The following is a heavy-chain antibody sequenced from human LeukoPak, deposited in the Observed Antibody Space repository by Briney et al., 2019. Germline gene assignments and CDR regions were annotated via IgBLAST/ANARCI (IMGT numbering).Heavy chain of an antibody. CDR2: IYTSGST. Sequence: PSETLSLTCTVSGGSISSGSYYWSWIRQPAGKGLEWIGRIYTSGSTNYNPSLKSRVTISVDTSKNQFSLKLSSVTAADTAVYYCARGRETQDAFDIWGPWTMVTVSS. V-gene: IGHV4-61*02. D-gene: IGHD1-26*01. J-gene: IGHJ3*02. CDR3: ARGRETQDAFDI. CDR1: GGSISSGSYY.